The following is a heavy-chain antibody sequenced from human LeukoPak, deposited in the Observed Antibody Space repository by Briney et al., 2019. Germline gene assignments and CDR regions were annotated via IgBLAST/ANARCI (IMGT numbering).Heavy chain of an antibody. CDR2: IYYGGST. D-gene: IGHD6-6*01. V-gene: IGHV4-59*01. J-gene: IGHJ4*02. Sequence: SETLSLTCTVSGGSISTYFWSWIRQTPGKGLEWIGNIYYGGSTHYNPSLKSRVTISVDTSKNQFSLKLNSVTAADTAVHYCARSLLSGEYGSSMGYWGQGTLVTVSS. CDR3: ARSLLSGEYGSSMGY. CDR1: GGSISTYF.